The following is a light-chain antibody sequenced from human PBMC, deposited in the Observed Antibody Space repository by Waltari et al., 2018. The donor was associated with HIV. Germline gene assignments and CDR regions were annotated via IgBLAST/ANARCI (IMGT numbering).Light chain of an antibody. CDR2: EVL. V-gene: IGLV2-14*01. J-gene: IGLJ1*01. Sequence: QSALTQPASVSGSPGQSITISCTGTSSDVGRYNYVSWYQHHPGKAPQLMIYEVLNRPSGISNRFSGSKSGNTASLTISGLQAEDEADYYCSSYTINNDYVFGTGTRVTVL. CDR1: SSDVGRYNY. CDR3: SSYTINNDYV.